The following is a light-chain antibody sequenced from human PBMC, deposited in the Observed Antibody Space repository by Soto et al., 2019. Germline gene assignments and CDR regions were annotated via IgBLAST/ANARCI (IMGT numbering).Light chain of an antibody. J-gene: IGKJ5*01. Sequence: ILFTPSPSSLSASFSSRFTINFRSSQCIDSSFAWYQQKPGKAPKLLIYSASSLQSGVPSRFSGSGSGTDFTLTISSLQPEDFATYYCQQLHDYPITFGQGTRLEIK. CDR3: QQLHDYPIT. V-gene: IGKV1-9*01. CDR1: QCIDSS. CDR2: SAS.